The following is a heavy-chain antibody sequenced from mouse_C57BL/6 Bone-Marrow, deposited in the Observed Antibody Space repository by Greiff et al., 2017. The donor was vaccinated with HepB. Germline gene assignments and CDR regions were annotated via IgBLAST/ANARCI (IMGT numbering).Heavy chain of an antibody. J-gene: IGHJ4*01. CDR2: INPNNGGT. V-gene: IGHV1-18*01. CDR3: ARSDFITTVVATDYYAMDY. D-gene: IGHD1-1*01. Sequence: EVQLQQSGPELVKPGASVKIPCKASGYTFTDYNMDWVKQSHGKSLEWIGDINPNNGGTIYNQKFKGKATLTVDKSSSTAYMELRSLTSEDTAVYYCARSDFITTVVATDYYAMDYWGQGTSVTVSS. CDR1: GYTFTDYN.